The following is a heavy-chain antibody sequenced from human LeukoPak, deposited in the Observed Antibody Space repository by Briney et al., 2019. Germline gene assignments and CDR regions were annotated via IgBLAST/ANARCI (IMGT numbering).Heavy chain of an antibody. J-gene: IGHJ6*03. D-gene: IGHD2-2*01. CDR1: GYTFTSYG. Sequence: GASVKVSCKASGYTFTSYGISWVRQAPGQGPEWMGWISAYNGNTNYAQKLQGRVTMTTDTSTSTAYMELRSLRSDDTAAYYCARDIVVVPAAKNFHYYYYYYMDVWGKGTTVTISS. CDR3: ARDIVVVPAAKNFHYYYYYYMDV. CDR2: ISAYNGNT. V-gene: IGHV1-18*01.